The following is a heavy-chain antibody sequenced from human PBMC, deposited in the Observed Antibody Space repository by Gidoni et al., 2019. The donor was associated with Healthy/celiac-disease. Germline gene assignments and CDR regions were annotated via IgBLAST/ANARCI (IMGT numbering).Heavy chain of an antibody. CDR3: ARIREIFGVVTPPHD. J-gene: IGHJ4*02. CDR1: GVSLRNARMG. CDR2: IFSNDEK. Sequence: GTLKGAGPVLVKTTENPKLTCTLSGVSLRNARMGVSWIRQPPGKALEWLAHIFSNDEKSYRTSLKSRLTISKDTSKSQVVLTMTNMDPVDTATYYCARIREIFGVVTPPHDWGQGTLVTVSS. D-gene: IGHD3-3*01. V-gene: IGHV2-26*01.